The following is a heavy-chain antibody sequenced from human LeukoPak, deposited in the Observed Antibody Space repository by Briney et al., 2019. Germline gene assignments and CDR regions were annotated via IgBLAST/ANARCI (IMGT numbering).Heavy chain of an antibody. Sequence: GGSLRLSCATSGFTFSSYSMNWVRQAPGRGLEWVSYISSNSITIYYADSVKGRFTISRDSAKSSLYLQMNSLRDEDTALYYCARGYSALDYWGQGTLVTVSS. D-gene: IGHD6-13*01. J-gene: IGHJ4*02. CDR2: ISSNSITI. CDR3: ARGYSALDY. V-gene: IGHV3-48*02. CDR1: GFTFSSYS.